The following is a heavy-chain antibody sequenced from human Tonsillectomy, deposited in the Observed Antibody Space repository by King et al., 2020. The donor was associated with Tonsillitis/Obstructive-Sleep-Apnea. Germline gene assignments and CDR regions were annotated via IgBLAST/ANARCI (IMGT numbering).Heavy chain of an antibody. V-gene: IGHV5-10-1*03. CDR2: IDPSDSYT. CDR3: ARHRMSGYDSAFDY. D-gene: IGHD5-12*01. Sequence: VQLVQSGAEVKKPGESLSISCEGSGYSFTSYWSTWVRQMPGKGLEWMGRIDPSDSYTNYSPSFQGHVTISADKSISTAYLQWSSLKASDSAMYYCARHRMSGYDSAFDYWGQGTLVTVSS. CDR1: GYSFTSYW. J-gene: IGHJ4*02.